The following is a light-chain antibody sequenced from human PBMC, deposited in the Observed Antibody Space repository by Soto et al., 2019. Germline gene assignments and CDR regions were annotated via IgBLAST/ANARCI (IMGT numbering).Light chain of an antibody. CDR3: SSYAGSNNYV. CDR2: EVS. Sequence: LTQPPSASWSPGQSVTISCTGTSSDVGAYNYVSWYQQHPGKAPKLMIYEVSKRPSGVPDRFSGSKSGNTASLTVSGLQADDEADYYCSSYAGSNNYVFGTGTKV. J-gene: IGLJ1*01. V-gene: IGLV2-8*01. CDR1: SSDVGAYNY.